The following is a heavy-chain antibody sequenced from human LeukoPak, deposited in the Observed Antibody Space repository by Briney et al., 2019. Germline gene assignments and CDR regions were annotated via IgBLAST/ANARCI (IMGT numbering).Heavy chain of an antibody. J-gene: IGHJ4*02. CDR3: ARERIAVAGEFDY. CDR1: GFTFSSCG. Sequence: QAGGSLRLSCAASGFTFSSCGMHWVRQAPGKGLEWVAVIWYDGSNKYYADSVKGRFTISRDNSKNTLYLQMNSLRAEDTAVYYCARERIAVAGEFDYWGQGTLVTVSS. D-gene: IGHD6-19*01. V-gene: IGHV3-33*01. CDR2: IWYDGSNK.